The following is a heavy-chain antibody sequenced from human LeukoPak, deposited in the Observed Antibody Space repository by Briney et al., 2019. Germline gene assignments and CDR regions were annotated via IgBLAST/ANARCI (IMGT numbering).Heavy chain of an antibody. CDR2: IYYSGST. CDR3: ARDHLWLALFDY. CDR1: GGSITSNSYY. Sequence: PSETLSLTCTVSGGSITSNSYYWGWIRQPPGKGLEWIGSIYYSGSTYYNPSLKRRVTISIDTSKNQFSLKLSSVTAADTAVFYCARDHLWLALFDYWGQGTLVTVSS. V-gene: IGHV4-39*07. J-gene: IGHJ4*02. D-gene: IGHD5-24*01.